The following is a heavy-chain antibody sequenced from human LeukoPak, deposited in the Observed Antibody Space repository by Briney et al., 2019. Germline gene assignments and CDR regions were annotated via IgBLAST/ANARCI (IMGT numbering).Heavy chain of an antibody. CDR2: IYISGST. D-gene: IGHD6-13*01. CDR1: GGSFSPYY. CDR3: ARGPELSISAAGSFDS. V-gene: IGHV4-4*07. Sequence: SETLSLTCSVSGGSFSPYYWSWIRQSAGKGLEWIGRIYISGSTNYNPSLKSRVTMSVDTSQNQFSLKLNSVTAADTAVYYCARGPELSISAAGSFDSWGQGTLVTVSS. J-gene: IGHJ4*02.